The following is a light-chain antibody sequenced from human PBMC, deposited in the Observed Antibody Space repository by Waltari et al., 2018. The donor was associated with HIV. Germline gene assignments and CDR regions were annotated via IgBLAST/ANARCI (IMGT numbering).Light chain of an antibody. CDR3: AAWDDSLSGPI. J-gene: IGLJ2*01. CDR1: SSNIGNHY. Sequence: QSVLTQPPSAFGTLGQRVTLSCSGSSSNIGNHYVYWYRQLPGTAPKVLIYRNNQRPSGVPDRFSGSKSGTSASLAISGLRSEDEADYYCAAWDDSLSGPIFGGGTKLTVL. V-gene: IGLV1-47*01. CDR2: RNN.